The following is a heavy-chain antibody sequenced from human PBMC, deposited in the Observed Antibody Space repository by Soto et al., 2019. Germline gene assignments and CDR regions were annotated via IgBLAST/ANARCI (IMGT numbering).Heavy chain of an antibody. CDR3: ARHLAPSRIRFGALFSSYGMDV. V-gene: IGHV5-10-1*01. CDR2: IDPSDSYT. J-gene: IGHJ6*02. D-gene: IGHD3-10*01. Sequence: PVESLTVSCKGSGYSFTSYWISWVRQMPGKGLEWMGRIDPSDSYTNYSPSFQGHVTLSADKSISTAYLQWSSLKAPDTAMYYCARHLAPSRIRFGALFSSYGMDVWGQGTTVTVSS. CDR1: GYSFTSYW.